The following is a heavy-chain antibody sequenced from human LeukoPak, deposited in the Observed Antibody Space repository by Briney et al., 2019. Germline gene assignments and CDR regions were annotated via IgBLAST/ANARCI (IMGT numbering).Heavy chain of an antibody. CDR3: AKVNGYSSGWYIY. V-gene: IGHV3-48*01. Sequence: PGGSLRLSCAASGFTFISYSMNWVRQAPGKGLEWISYISSGSNTIYYADSVKGRFTISRDNAKNSLHLQMSSLRAEDTAVYYCAKVNGYSSGWYIYWGQGTLVTVSS. CDR2: ISSGSNTI. J-gene: IGHJ4*02. D-gene: IGHD6-19*01. CDR1: GFTFISYS.